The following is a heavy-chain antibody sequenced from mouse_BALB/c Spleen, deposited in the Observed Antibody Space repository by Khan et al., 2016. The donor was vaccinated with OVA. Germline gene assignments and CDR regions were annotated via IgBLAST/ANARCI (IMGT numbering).Heavy chain of an antibody. V-gene: IGHV1S81*02. CDR3: ARIKKIVATYFDY. J-gene: IGHJ2*01. CDR2: TNPTNGRT. Sequence: VQLQQSGAELVKAGASVKMSCKASGYTFASYWMHWVKQRLGQGLEWFAETNPTNGRTYYHEKFKSKATLTVDKSCSTAYMLLSGPTFEDSAVYYCARIKKIVATYFDYLCQGTTLTVSS. D-gene: IGHD1-1*01. CDR1: GYTFASYW.